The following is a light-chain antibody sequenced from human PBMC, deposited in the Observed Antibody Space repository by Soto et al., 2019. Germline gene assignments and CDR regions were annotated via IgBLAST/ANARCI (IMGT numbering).Light chain of an antibody. J-gene: IGLJ2*01. CDR3: AAWDDSLNGPV. V-gene: IGLV1-44*01. CDR1: RSNIGSNT. Sequence: QSVLTQPPSASGTPGQRVTISCSGSRSNIGSNTVNWYQQLPGTAPKLIIYSNNQRPSGVPDRFSGSKSGTSASLAISGLQSEYEADYYCAAWDDSLNGPVFGGGTKLTVL. CDR2: SNN.